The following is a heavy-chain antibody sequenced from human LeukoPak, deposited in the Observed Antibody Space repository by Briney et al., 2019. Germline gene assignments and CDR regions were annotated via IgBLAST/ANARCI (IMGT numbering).Heavy chain of an antibody. CDR3: AKDMVRGPYYYGMDV. Sequence: GGSQRLSCAASGFTFDDYAMHWVRQAPGKGLEWVSGISWNSGSIGYADCVKGRFTISRDNAKNSLYLQMNSLRAENTALYYCAKDMVRGPYYYGMDVWGQGTTVTVSS. D-gene: IGHD3-10*01. V-gene: IGHV3-9*01. CDR2: ISWNSGSI. J-gene: IGHJ6*02. CDR1: GFTFDDYA.